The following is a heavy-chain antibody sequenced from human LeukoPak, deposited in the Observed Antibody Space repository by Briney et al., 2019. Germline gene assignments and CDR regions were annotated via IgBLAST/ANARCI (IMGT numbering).Heavy chain of an antibody. CDR3: ARGGYNYALN. D-gene: IGHD5-18*01. J-gene: IGHJ4*02. V-gene: IGHV4-34*01. CDR2: INPSRNT. CDR1: GGSLSGYY. Sequence: KPSETLSLTCGVYGGSLSGYYWSWIRQPPGKGLEWIGEINPSRNTNYNPSLKSRVIISVDTSKEQLSLTLTSVTTADTAVYYCARGGYNYALNWGQGTLVTVSS.